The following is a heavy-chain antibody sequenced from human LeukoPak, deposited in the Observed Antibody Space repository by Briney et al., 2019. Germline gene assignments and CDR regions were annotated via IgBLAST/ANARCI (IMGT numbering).Heavy chain of an antibody. J-gene: IGHJ4*02. D-gene: IGHD2-8*01. CDR1: GDSISGYY. Sequence: SETLSLTCTVSGDSISGYYWSWIRQPPGKGLEWIGYTLYSGSTNYNPSLKSRVTMSVDTSKNQFSLRLRSVTAADTAVYYCARASGVSSYLLPIWGQGTLVTVSS. CDR3: ARASGVSSYLLPI. V-gene: IGHV4-59*13. CDR2: TLYSGST.